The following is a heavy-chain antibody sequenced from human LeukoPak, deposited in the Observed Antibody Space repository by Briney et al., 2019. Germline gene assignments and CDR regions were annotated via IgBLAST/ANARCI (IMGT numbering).Heavy chain of an antibody. J-gene: IGHJ4*02. D-gene: IGHD6-6*01. V-gene: IGHV4-59*11. CDR3: VREYSSSSYYFDY. CDR1: GGSLSSHC. CDR2: IYYSGNT. Sequence: SETLSLTCTVSGGSLSSHCWSWIRQPPGKGLEWIGYIYYSGNTNYSPSLKSRVTISVDTSKNQFSLKLNSVTAADTAVYYCVREYSSSSYYFDYWGQGTLVTVSS.